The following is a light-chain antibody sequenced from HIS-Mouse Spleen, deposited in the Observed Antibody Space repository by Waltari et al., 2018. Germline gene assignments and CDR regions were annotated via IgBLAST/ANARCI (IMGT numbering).Light chain of an antibody. J-gene: IGKJ2*01. CDR2: WAS. CDR3: QKYYTTPYT. V-gene: IGKV4-1*01. CDR1: QSVLYSSNNKNY. Sequence: DIVMTQSPDSLAVSLGERATINCKSSQSVLYSSNNKNYFAWYQQKPGQPPKLLIYWASTRESGVPDRFSGSGSGTDFTLTISSLQAEDVAVYYCQKYYTTPYTFGQGTKLEIK.